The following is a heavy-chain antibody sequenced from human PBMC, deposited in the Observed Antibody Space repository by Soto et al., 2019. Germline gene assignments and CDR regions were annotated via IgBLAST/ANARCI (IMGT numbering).Heavy chain of an antibody. J-gene: IGHJ4*02. V-gene: IGHV3-23*01. D-gene: IGHD1-26*01. CDR1: GFTFSSYP. CDR2: IDGSGDST. CDR3: AKVTWHHHSGGDS. Sequence: EVQLLESGGGLVQPGGSLRLSCAASGFTFSSYPMSWVRQAPGKGLAWVSGIDGSGDSTYYADSVTGRFTFSRDSSKTTLYLQMNSLSAEDTAVYYCAKVTWHHHSGGDSWGQGTLVTVSA.